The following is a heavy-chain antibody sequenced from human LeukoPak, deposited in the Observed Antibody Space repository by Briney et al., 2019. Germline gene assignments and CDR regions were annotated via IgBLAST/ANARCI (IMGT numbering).Heavy chain of an antibody. CDR3: ARVRRGLCSSGWPGYFDY. V-gene: IGHV4-34*01. CDR1: GGSFSGYY. Sequence: SETLSLTCAVYGGSFSGYYWSWIRQPPGKGLEWIGEINHSGSTNYNPSLKSRVTISVDTSKNQFSLKLSSVTAADTAVYYCARVRRGLCSSGWPGYFDYWGQGTLVTVSS. D-gene: IGHD6-19*01. CDR2: INHSGST. J-gene: IGHJ4*02.